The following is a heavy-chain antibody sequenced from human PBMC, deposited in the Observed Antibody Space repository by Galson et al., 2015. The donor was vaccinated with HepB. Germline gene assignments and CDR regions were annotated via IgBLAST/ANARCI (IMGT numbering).Heavy chain of an antibody. CDR2: IDWDDDK. J-gene: IGHJ1*01. D-gene: IGHD5-24*01. CDR3: ARHSRDGYGLKYFQD. Sequence: PAPVKPTQTLTLTCTFSGFSLSTRTMCLSWIRQPPGKALEWLGFIDWDDDKYYNRSLKTRLTISKDTSKDQVVLTMTNMDPVNTATYYCARHSRDGYGLKYFQDWGQGTLVTVSS. V-gene: IGHV2-70*01. CDR1: GFSLSTRTMC.